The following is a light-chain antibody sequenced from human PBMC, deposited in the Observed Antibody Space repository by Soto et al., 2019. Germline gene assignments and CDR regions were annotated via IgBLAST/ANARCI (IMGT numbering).Light chain of an antibody. CDR1: QDISNS. CDR2: AAS. Sequence: DIQMTQSPSSLSASVGDRVTVTCRASQDISNSLAWHQQKPGKVPTLPIYAASTLQSGVPSRFSGSGSATDFTLASRSLQHEDVASYYCQKYTSAPFTFGPGTKVDIK. CDR3: QKYTSAPFT. V-gene: IGKV1-27*01. J-gene: IGKJ3*01.